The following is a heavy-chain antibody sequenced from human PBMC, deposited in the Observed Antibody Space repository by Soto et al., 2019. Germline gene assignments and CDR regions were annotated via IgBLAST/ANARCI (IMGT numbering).Heavy chain of an antibody. D-gene: IGHD3-10*01. Sequence: SETLSLTCAVYGGSFSGYYWSWIRQPPGKGLEWIGEINHSGSTNYNPSLKSRVTISVDTSKNQFSLKLSSVTAADTAVYYCAREARYYYGSGSYPSPIHYYCYMDVWGKGTTVTVSS. J-gene: IGHJ6*03. CDR3: AREARYYYGSGSYPSPIHYYCYMDV. V-gene: IGHV4-34*01. CDR2: INHSGST. CDR1: GGSFSGYY.